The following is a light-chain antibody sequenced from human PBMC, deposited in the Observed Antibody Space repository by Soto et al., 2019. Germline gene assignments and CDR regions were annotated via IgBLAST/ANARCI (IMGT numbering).Light chain of an antibody. CDR3: QSYDSSLSGWV. V-gene: IGLV1-40*01. J-gene: IGLJ1*01. CDR1: SSKIGAGYD. CDR2: GNS. Sequence: QSVLTQPPSVSGAPGQRGTISCPGSSSKIGAGYDVHWYQQLPGTAPKLLIYGNSNRPSGVPDRFSGSKSGTSASLAITGLQAEDEADYYCQSYDSSLSGWVFGTGTKVTVL.